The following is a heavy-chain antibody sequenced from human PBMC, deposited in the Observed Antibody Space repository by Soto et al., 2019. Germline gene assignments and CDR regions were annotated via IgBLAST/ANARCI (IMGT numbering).Heavy chain of an antibody. CDR3: ARDRYSYYDFWSGSLPYDYYGLDV. CDR2: IKQDGSEK. V-gene: IGHV3-7*01. J-gene: IGHJ6*01. CDR1: GFTFSSYW. Sequence: PGGSLRLSCAASGFTFSSYWMSWVRQAPGKGLEWVANIKQDGSEKYYVDSVKGRFTISRDNAKNSLYLQMNSLRAEDTAVYYCARDRYSYYDFWSGSLPYDYYGLDVWGQGTTVTVS. D-gene: IGHD3-3*01.